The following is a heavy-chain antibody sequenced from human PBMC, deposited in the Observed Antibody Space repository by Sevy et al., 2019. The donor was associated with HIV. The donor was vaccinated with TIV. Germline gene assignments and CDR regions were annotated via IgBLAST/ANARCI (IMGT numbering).Heavy chain of an antibody. D-gene: IGHD1-20*01. J-gene: IGHJ3*02. CDR2: ISWNSGSI. CDR3: AKDEGEGNWTDGPFDI. CDR1: GFTFDDYA. V-gene: IGHV3-9*01. Sequence: GGSLRLSCAASGFTFDDYAMHWVRQAPGKGLEWVSGISWNSGSIGYAESVKGRFTISRDNATNSLYLQMNSLRAEATALYYCAKDEGEGNWTDGPFDIWGQGTMVTVSS.